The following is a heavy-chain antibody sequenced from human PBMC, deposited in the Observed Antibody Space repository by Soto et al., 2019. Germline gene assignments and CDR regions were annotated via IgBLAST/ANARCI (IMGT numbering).Heavy chain of an antibody. CDR3: AGDGVRNGAYNGWLDP. Sequence: EVQLVESGGGLVQPGGSLRLSCAASGFSFSSYWTTWVRQAPGKGLEWVANIKADGREKYYAASVKGRFTISRDNGKNLLYLQMDSLTPDDTAVYYCAGDGVRNGAYNGWLDPWGQGTLVTVSS. CDR2: IKADGREK. V-gene: IGHV3-7*03. D-gene: IGHD3-16*01. CDR1: GFSFSSYW. J-gene: IGHJ5*02.